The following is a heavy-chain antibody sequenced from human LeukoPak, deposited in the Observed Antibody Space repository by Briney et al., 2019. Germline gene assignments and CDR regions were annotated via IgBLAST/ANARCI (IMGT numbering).Heavy chain of an antibody. V-gene: IGHV4-4*02. D-gene: IGHD6-19*01. Sequence: SVTLSLTCAVSGGSISSSNWWSWVRQPPGKGLEWIGEINHSGSTNYNPSLKSRVTISVDTSKNQFSLKLSSVTAADTAVYYCARREKYSSGWYRPWRDAFDIWGQGTMVTVSS. CDR3: ARREKYSSGWYRPWRDAFDI. J-gene: IGHJ3*02. CDR1: GGSISSSNW. CDR2: INHSGST.